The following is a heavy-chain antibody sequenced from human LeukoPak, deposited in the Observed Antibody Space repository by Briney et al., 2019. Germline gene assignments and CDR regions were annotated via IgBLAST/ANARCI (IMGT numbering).Heavy chain of an antibody. D-gene: IGHD6-6*01. V-gene: IGHV3-53*01. CDR3: ASIAARMSVY. J-gene: IGHJ4*02. CDR2: IYSGGST. CDR1: GFTVSSNY. Sequence: PGRSLRLSCAASGFTVSSNYMSWVRQAPGKGLEWVSVIYSGGSTYYADSVKGRFTISRDNSKNTLYLQMNSLRAEDTAVYYCASIAARMSVYWGQGTLVTVSS.